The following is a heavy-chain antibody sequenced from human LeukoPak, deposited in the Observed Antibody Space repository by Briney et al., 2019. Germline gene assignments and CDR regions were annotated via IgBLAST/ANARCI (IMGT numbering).Heavy chain of an antibody. Sequence: PGGSLRLSCAASGFTFSSYWMHWVRQAPGKGLVWVSRINSDGSSTSYADSVKGRFTISRDNAKNTLYLQMNSLRAEDTAVYYRARDDIIIDAFDIWGQGTMVTVSS. CDR1: GFTFSSYW. V-gene: IGHV3-74*01. J-gene: IGHJ3*02. D-gene: IGHD2/OR15-2a*01. CDR2: INSDGSST. CDR3: ARDDIIIDAFDI.